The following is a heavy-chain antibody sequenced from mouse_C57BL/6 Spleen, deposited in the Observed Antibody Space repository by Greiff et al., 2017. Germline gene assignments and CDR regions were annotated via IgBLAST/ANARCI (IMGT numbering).Heavy chain of an antibody. J-gene: IGHJ4*01. CDR2: INPGTGGT. CDR3: ARSGSGNYDYYAMDY. CDR1: GYSFTGYY. V-gene: IGHV1-42*01. Sequence: EVQLQQSGPELVKPGASVKISCKASGYSFTGYYMNWVKQSPEKSLEWIGGINPGTGGTTYNQKFKAKATLTVDKSSSTAYMQRKSLTTEDSAVYYWARSGSGNYDYYAMDYWGQGTAVTVSS. D-gene: IGHD2-1*01.